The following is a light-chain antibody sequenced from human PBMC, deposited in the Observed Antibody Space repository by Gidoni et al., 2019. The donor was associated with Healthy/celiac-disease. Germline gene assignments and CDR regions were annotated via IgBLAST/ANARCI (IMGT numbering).Light chain of an antibody. J-gene: IGKJ2*01. Sequence: EIVMTQSPATRSVSPGERATLSCRASQSVSSNLAWYQQKPGQAPRLLIYGASTRATGIPARFSGSGSGTEFTLTISSLQSEDFAVYYCQQYNNWPYTFXQXTKLEIK. CDR1: QSVSSN. V-gene: IGKV3-15*01. CDR2: GAS. CDR3: QQYNNWPYT.